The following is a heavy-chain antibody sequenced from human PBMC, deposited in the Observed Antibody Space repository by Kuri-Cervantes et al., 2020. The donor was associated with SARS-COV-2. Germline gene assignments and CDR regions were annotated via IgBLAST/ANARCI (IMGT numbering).Heavy chain of an antibody. CDR3: AKDLGRPNWFDP. CDR2: ISGNGGST. V-gene: IGHV3-23*01. CDR1: GFTFSDYY. J-gene: IGHJ5*02. Sequence: GESLKISCAASGFTFSDYYMSWVRQAPGKGLEWVSAISGNGGSTYYADSVKGRFTISRDNSKNTLYLQMNSLRAEDTAVYYCAKDLGRPNWFDPWGQGTLVTVSS.